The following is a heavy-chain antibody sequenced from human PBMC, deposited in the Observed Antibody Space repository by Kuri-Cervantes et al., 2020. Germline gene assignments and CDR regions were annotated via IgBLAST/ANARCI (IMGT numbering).Heavy chain of an antibody. CDR3: ARGVVGDYAFDY. D-gene: IGHD4-17*01. V-gene: IGHV3-74*01. Sequence: GGSLRLSCAASGFTFSSYWMHWVRQAPGKGLVWVSRINSDGSSTSYADSVKGRFTISRDNAKNSLYLQMNSLRAGDTAVYYCARGVVGDYAFDYWGQGTLVTVSS. J-gene: IGHJ4*02. CDR1: GFTFSSYW. CDR2: INSDGSST.